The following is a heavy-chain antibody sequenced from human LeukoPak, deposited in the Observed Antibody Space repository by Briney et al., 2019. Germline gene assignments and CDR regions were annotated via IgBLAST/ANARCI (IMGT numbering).Heavy chain of an antibody. Sequence: SETLSLTCAVCGASFSAYYWSEINRNGNTNYSPSLKSRVTISVDTSKNQFSLRLTSVTAADTAVYYCVADYYGSGSYDYWGQGTLVTVSS. V-gene: IGHV4-34*01. D-gene: IGHD3-10*01. CDR3: VADYYGSGSYDY. CDR1: GASFSAYY. J-gene: IGHJ4*02. CDR2: INRNGNT.